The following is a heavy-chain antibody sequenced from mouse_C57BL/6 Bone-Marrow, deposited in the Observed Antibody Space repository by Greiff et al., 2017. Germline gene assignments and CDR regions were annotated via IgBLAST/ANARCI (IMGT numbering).Heavy chain of an antibody. V-gene: IGHV1-50*01. CDR2: IDPSDSYT. CDR3: ASYGNYAGFAY. D-gene: IGHD2-1*01. CDR1: GYTFTSYW. Sequence: QVQLQQPGAELVKPGASVKLSCKASGYTFTSYWMQWVKQRPGQGLEWIGEIDPSDSYTNYNQKFKGKATLTVDPSSSTAYMQLSSLTSEDAAVYYCASYGNYAGFAYWGQGTLVTVSA. J-gene: IGHJ3*01.